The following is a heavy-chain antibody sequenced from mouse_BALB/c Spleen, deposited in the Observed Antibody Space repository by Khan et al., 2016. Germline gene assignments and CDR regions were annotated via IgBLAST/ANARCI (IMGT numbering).Heavy chain of an antibody. CDR3: ASLYYYGSSWYFDV. CDR2: ISYSGST. D-gene: IGHD1-1*01. CDR1: GYSITSDYA. V-gene: IGHV3-2*02. Sequence: QLQESGPGLVKPSQSLSLTCTVTGYSITSDYAWNWIRQFPGNKLEWMGYISYSGSTSYNPSLKSRISITRDTSKNQFFLQLNSVTTEDTATYYCASLYYYGSSWYFDVWGAGTTVTVSS. J-gene: IGHJ1*01.